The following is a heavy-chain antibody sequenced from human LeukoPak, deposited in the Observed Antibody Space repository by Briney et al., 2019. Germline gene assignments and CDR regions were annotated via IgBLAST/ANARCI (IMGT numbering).Heavy chain of an antibody. Sequence: PGGSLRLSCAASGFTFSSYDMSWVRQGPGEGLAWVSTISGSGGNTYYADSVKGRFTISRDNSKNTLYLQMNRLRAEDTAVYYCAKRGYTSSWTAFAYWGQGTLVTVSS. CDR2: ISGSGGNT. D-gene: IGHD6-13*01. CDR1: GFTFSSYD. V-gene: IGHV3-23*01. CDR3: AKRGYTSSWTAFAY. J-gene: IGHJ4*02.